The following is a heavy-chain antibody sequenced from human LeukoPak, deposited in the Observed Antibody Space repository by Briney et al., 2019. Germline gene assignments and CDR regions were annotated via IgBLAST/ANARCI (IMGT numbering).Heavy chain of an antibody. D-gene: IGHD4-17*01. V-gene: IGHV1-46*01. J-gene: IGHJ4*02. CDR1: VYTFPSYY. CDR3: ARDTPATVTQEGVIFDY. CDR2: INPSGGGT. Sequence: ASVKVSCKGSVYTFPSYYMHWVRQPAAQGREGLGIINPSGGGTSDAKKFQGRVTMTRDTSTRKVYMELSSLRSEDTAVYYCARDTPATVTQEGVIFDYWGQGTLVTVSS.